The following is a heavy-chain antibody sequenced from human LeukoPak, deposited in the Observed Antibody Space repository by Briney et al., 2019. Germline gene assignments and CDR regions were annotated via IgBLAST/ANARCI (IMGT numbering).Heavy chain of an antibody. V-gene: IGHV1-46*01. CDR3: ARAGGYCSSSTCYLAYYFDY. D-gene: IGHD2-2*01. CDR1: GYPVTNSY. Sequence: EASVKVPCKTSGYPVTNSYMHWVRQAPGQGLEWMGIINPDSGSTNYAQKFQSRVTMTRDMSTSTIYMELSSLRSEDTAVYYCARAGGYCSSSTCYLAYYFDYWGQGTLVTVSS. CDR2: INPDSGST. J-gene: IGHJ4*02.